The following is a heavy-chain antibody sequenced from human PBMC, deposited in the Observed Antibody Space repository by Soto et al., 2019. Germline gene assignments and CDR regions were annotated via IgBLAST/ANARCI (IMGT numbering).Heavy chain of an antibody. Sequence: EVQLLESGGGLVQPGGSLRLSCAASGFTFSSYAMSWVRQAPGKGLEWVSAISGSVGSTYYADSAKGRFTISRDNSKNTLYLQMNSLRAEDTAVYYCAKKFRETGTTSSWSIRYYFDYWGQGTLVTVSS. V-gene: IGHV3-23*01. CDR3: AKKFRETGTTSSWSIRYYFDY. CDR1: GFTFSSYA. J-gene: IGHJ4*02. CDR2: ISGSVGST. D-gene: IGHD1-7*01.